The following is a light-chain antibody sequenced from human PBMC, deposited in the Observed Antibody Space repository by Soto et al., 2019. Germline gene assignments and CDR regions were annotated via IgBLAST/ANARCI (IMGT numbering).Light chain of an antibody. V-gene: IGKV3-15*01. CDR3: HQYNNWPIT. Sequence: EIVFTQSPGTLSLSHGERATLSCRASQSVSSALAWYQQKPGQAPRLLIYGASTRATGVPARFSGSGSGAEFTLTISSLQSEDFAVYYCHQYNNWPITFGQGTRLEIK. J-gene: IGKJ5*01. CDR2: GAS. CDR1: QSVSSA.